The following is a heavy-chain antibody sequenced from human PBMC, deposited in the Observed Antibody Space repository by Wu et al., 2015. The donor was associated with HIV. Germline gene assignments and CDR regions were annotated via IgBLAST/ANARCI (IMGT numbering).Heavy chain of an antibody. J-gene: IGHJ6*03. CDR2: INPNTGDT. Sequence: QVQLVQSGAEVKKPGASMKVSCKTSEYTFTAYYIHWVRQAPGQGLEWLGWINPNTGDTNYAQIFRGRVTMTRDTSITTAYMELSRLTSDDTAVYYCARSRFERDVIYGVTTNYYYYNMDVWGKGTTVTVSS. CDR3: ARSRFERDVIYGVTTNYYYYNMDV. CDR1: EYTFTAYY. V-gene: IGHV1-2*02. D-gene: IGHD3-3*01.